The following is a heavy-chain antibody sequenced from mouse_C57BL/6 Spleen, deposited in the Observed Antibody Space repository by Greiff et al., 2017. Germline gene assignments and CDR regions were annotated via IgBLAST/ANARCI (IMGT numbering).Heavy chain of an antibody. D-gene: IGHD4-1*01. V-gene: IGHV5-17*01. CDR3: ASSGTTWFAY. CDR2: ISSGCSTI. Sequence: EVKLVESGGGLVKPGGSLKLSCAASGFTFSDYGLHWVRQAPAKGLEWVSYISSGCSTIYYADTVKGRFTISRDNAKNTLFLQMTSLRSEDTAMYYCASSGTTWFAYWGQGTLVTVSA. CDR1: GFTFSDYG. J-gene: IGHJ3*01.